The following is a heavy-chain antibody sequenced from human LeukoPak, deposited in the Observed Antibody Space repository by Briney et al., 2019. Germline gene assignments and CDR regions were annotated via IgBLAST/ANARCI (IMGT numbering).Heavy chain of an antibody. CDR2: INYTGRT. CDR3: ARLRRGSSGYPEYFEH. Sequence: AGSLTLSCAASGFTFSSYVMSWIRQAPGKGLEWIGCINYTGRTNYNASLKSRVTISVDTSKNQLSLRLSSVTAADTAVYYCARLRRGSSGYPEYFEHWGQGTLVTVSS. CDR1: GFTFSSYV. D-gene: IGHD3-22*01. V-gene: IGHV4-59*08. J-gene: IGHJ1*01.